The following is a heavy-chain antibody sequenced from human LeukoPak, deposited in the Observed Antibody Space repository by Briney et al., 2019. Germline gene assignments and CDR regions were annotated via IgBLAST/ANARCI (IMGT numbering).Heavy chain of an antibody. CDR2: IYYSGST. Sequence: SETLSLTCTVSGGSISSYYWSWIRQPPGKGLEWIGYIYYSGSTNYNPSLKSRVTISVDTSKNQFSLKLISLTTADTAVYYCTRGAGWLIDYWGQGILVTVSS. V-gene: IGHV4-59*01. J-gene: IGHJ4*02. CDR1: GGSISSYY. D-gene: IGHD3-16*01. CDR3: TRGAGWLIDY.